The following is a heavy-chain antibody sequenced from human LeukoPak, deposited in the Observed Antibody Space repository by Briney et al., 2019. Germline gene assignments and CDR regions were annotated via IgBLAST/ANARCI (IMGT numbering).Heavy chain of an antibody. Sequence: ASVKVSCKASGYTFTGHYIHWVGQAPGQGLEWMGWINPHSGDTKYAQKFQGRVTMTRDTSISTAYMELSRLRSDDTAVYYCAKDYRTYYYDSSGFSRAFDIWGQGTMVTVSS. D-gene: IGHD3-22*01. V-gene: IGHV1-2*02. CDR1: GYTFTGHY. CDR2: INPHSGDT. J-gene: IGHJ3*02. CDR3: AKDYRTYYYDSSGFSRAFDI.